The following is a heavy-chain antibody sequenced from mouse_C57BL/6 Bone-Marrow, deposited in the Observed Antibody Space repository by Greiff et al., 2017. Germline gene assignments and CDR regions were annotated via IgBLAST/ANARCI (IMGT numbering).Heavy chain of an antibody. J-gene: IGHJ4*01. CDR2: IYPRSGNT. V-gene: IGHV1-81*01. CDR1: GYTFTSYG. Sequence: QVQLQQSGAELARPGASVKLSCKASGYTFTSYGISWVKQRTGQGLEWIGEIYPRSGNTYYNEKFKGKATLTADKSSSTAYMELRSLTSEDSAVYFCARFITTVVDAMDYWGQGTSVTVSS. CDR3: ARFITTVVDAMDY. D-gene: IGHD1-1*01.